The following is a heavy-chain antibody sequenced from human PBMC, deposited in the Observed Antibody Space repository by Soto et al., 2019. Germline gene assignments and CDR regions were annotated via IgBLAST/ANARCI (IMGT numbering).Heavy chain of an antibody. CDR3: ARDLGYCSSTSCSPPDY. Sequence: EVQLVESGGGLVQPGGSLRLSCAASGFTFSNYKMNWVRQAPGKGLEWVSYISSSSSTIYYADSVKGRFTISRDNAKNSLYLQMNSLRDEDTAVYYCARDLGYCSSTSCSPPDYWGQGTLVTVSS. CDR1: GFTFSNYK. V-gene: IGHV3-48*02. D-gene: IGHD2-2*01. CDR2: ISSSSSTI. J-gene: IGHJ4*02.